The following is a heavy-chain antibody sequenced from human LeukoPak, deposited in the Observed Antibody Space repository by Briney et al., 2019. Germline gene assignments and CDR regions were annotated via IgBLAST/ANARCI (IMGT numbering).Heavy chain of an antibody. D-gene: IGHD6-19*01. V-gene: IGHV4-59*01. CDR1: GGSISSYY. CDR2: IYYSGST. J-gene: IGHJ4*02. Sequence: PSETLSLTCTVSGGSISSYYWSWIRQPPGKGLEWIGYIYYSGSTNYNPSLKSRVTISVDTSKNQFSLKLSSVTAADTAVYYCARSHSSGWCDYWGQGTLVTVSS. CDR3: ARSHSSGWCDY.